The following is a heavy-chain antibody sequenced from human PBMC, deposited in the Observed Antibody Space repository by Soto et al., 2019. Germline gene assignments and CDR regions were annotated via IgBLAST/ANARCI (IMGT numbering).Heavy chain of an antibody. J-gene: IGHJ6*02. V-gene: IGHV1-8*01. CDR2: MNPNSGNT. Sequence: GASVKVSCKASGYNFTNFDIGWVRQATGQGHELMGWMNPNSGNTGYAQKFQGRVTMTSHTSIGTAYMELSSLRSEDTAVYYCARIPSYDTSGPLDYYYGMDVWGQGTTVTVSS. CDR3: ARIPSYDTSGPLDYYYGMDV. D-gene: IGHD3-22*01. CDR1: GYNFTNFD.